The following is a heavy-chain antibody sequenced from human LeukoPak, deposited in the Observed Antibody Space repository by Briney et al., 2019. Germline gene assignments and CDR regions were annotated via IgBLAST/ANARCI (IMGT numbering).Heavy chain of an antibody. Sequence: GGSLRLSCAASGFTFDDYAMHWVRQAPGKGLEWVSDISWNSGSIGYADSVKGRFTISRDNAKNSLYLQMNSLRAEDTALYYCAKDIGSYYNRVSFDYWGQGTLVTVSS. D-gene: IGHD3-10*01. V-gene: IGHV3-9*01. CDR3: AKDIGSYYNRVSFDY. CDR2: ISWNSGSI. J-gene: IGHJ4*02. CDR1: GFTFDDYA.